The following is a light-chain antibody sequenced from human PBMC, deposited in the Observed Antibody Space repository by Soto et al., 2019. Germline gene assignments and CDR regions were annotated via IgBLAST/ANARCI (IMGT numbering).Light chain of an antibody. Sequence: EIVLTQSPATLSLSPGEVATLSCRASQSVSRYLAWYQQKPGQAPKPLIYDADSRAIGPPDRFSGSGSGTDFTLAISSLEPEDFAVYYCQQRSNWPPGYTCGQGTKLEIK. V-gene: IGKV3-11*01. CDR3: QQRSNWPPGYT. CDR1: QSVSRY. J-gene: IGKJ2*01. CDR2: DAD.